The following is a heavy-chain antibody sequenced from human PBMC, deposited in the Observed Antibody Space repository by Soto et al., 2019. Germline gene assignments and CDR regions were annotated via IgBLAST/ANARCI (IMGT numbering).Heavy chain of an antibody. D-gene: IGHD2-21*02. CDR1: GYSFSTDS. V-gene: IGHV3-21*01. J-gene: IGHJ6*02. CDR3: AGEETAWPIAYDLDV. Sequence: PGGSLRLSCSASGYSFSTDSMHRVRQAPGKGLEWVSSIGRRSDIYYTDSVKGRFTISRDNAKNSVSLQMNRLREEKTAVYYCAGEETAWPIAYDLDVWGQGTTVTVSS. CDR2: IGRRSDI.